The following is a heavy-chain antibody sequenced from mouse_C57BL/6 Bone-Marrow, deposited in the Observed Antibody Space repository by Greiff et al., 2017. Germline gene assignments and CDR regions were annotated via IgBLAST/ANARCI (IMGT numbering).Heavy chain of an antibody. CDR3: ARYGGHSDV. V-gene: IGHV5-12*01. CDR2: ISNGGGST. J-gene: IGHJ1*03. CDR1: GFTFSDYY. Sequence: EVKLVESGGGLVQPGGSLKLSCAASGFTFSDYYMSWVRQTPEKRLEWVAYISNGGGSTYYPDTVKGRFTISRDNAKNTLYLQMSRLKSEDTAMYYCARYGGHSDVWGTGTTVTVS. D-gene: IGHD2-10*02.